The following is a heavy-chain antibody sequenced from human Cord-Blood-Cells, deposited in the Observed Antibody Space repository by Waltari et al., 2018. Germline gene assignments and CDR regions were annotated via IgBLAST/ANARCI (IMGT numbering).Heavy chain of an antibody. CDR2: ISSSSSYI. D-gene: IGHD3-3*01. V-gene: IGHV3-21*01. CDR1: GFTFSSYS. CDR3: ASGVEYYDFWSGYYNWFDP. J-gene: IGHJ5*02. Sequence: EVQLVESGGGLVKPGGSLRLSCAASGFTFSSYSMNWVRQAPGKGREWVSSISSSSSYIYYADSVKGRFTISRDNAKNSLYLQMNSLRAEDTAVYYCASGVEYYDFWSGYYNWFDPWGQGTLVTVSS.